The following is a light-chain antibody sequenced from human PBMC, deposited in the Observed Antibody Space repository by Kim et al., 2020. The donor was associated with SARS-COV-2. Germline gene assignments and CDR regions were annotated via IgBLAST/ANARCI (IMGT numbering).Light chain of an antibody. CDR3: QSYDSRLSGSV. V-gene: IGLV1-40*01. Sequence: QSVLTQPPSVSGAPGQRVSISCTGGSSNIGTGYDVHWYQQLPGTAPKLLIYGNNNRPSGVPDRFSGSKSGASASLAITGLQAEDEADYYCQSYDSRLSGSVFGGGTQLTVL. CDR1: SSNIGTGYD. CDR2: GNN. J-gene: IGLJ2*01.